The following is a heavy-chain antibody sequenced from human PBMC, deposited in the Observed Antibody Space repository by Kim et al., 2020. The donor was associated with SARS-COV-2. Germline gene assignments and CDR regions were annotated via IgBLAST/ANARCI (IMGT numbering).Heavy chain of an antibody. J-gene: IGHJ6*03. D-gene: IGHD3-10*01. CDR3: ASAPGEARYYCYYMDV. V-gene: IGHV3-11*03. Sequence: VKGRFTISRDKAKNSLYLQRNSLRAEETAVYYCASAPGEARYYCYYMDVWGKGTTVTVSS.